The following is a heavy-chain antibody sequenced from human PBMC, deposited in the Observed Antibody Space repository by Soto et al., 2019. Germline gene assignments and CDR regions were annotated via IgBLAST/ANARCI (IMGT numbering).Heavy chain of an antibody. CDR3: ARSRQSGYYCGWYFDL. D-gene: IGHD3-22*01. CDR2: IFSNDEK. V-gene: IGHV2-26*01. Sequence: QVTLKESGPVLVKPTETLTLTCIVSGLSLSNGRMGVSWIRQPPGKALEWLAHIFSNDEKSYSRSLKNRLTISTDTSKSQVVLTMTNMDPVDTATYYCARSRQSGYYCGWYFDLWGRGTLVTVAS. J-gene: IGHJ2*01. CDR1: GLSLSNGRMG.